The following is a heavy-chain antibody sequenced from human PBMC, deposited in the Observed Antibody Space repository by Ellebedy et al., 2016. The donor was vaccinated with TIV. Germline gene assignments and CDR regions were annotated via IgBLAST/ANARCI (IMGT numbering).Heavy chain of an antibody. CDR2: IKEDGSEK. CDR1: GFTFSSYW. Sequence: GGSLRLXXAASGFTFSSYWMSWVRQAPGKGLEWVANIKEDGSEKYYVDSVKGRFTISIDNAKNSVYLQMNNLRAEDTAVYYCARALGSGPCYWGQGTLVTVSS. J-gene: IGHJ4*02. CDR3: ARALGSGPCY. D-gene: IGHD6-19*01. V-gene: IGHV3-7*01.